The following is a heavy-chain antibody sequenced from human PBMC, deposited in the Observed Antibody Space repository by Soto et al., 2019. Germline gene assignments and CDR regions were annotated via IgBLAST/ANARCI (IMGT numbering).Heavy chain of an antibody. D-gene: IGHD6-19*01. Sequence: SLRLSCAASGFTFSSYGMHWVRQAPGKGLEWVAVISYDGSNKYYADSVKGRFTISRDNSRNTVSLEMTSLRAEDTAVYYCAKGGRQWLVTSDFNYWGQG. CDR3: AKGGRQWLVTSDFNY. V-gene: IGHV3-30*18. CDR1: GFTFSSYG. CDR2: ISYDGSNK. J-gene: IGHJ4*02.